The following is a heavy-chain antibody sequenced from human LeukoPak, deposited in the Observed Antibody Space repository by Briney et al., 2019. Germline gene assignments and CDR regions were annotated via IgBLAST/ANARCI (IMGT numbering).Heavy chain of an antibody. Sequence: PGGSLRLSCAASGSTFSSYSMNWVRQAPGKGLEWVSYISSSSSTIYYADSVKGRFTISRDNAKNSLYLQMNSLRAEDTAVYYCARDSTGSGYSHLFGYWGQGTLVTVSS. CDR2: ISSSSSTI. CDR3: ARDSTGSGYSHLFGY. J-gene: IGHJ4*02. CDR1: GSTFSSYS. V-gene: IGHV3-48*04. D-gene: IGHD5-18*01.